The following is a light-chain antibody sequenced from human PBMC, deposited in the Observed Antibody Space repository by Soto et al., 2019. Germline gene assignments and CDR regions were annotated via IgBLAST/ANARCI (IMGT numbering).Light chain of an antibody. Sequence: DVVMTQSPLSLPVTLGQPASISCRSSQSLVYSDGNTYLNWFQQRPGQSPRRLIYKASNRDSGVPDRFSGSGSGTDFTLKISRVEAEDVGVYYCMQGTHQITFGQGTRLEIK. J-gene: IGKJ5*01. CDR3: MQGTHQIT. CDR2: KAS. V-gene: IGKV2-30*01. CDR1: QSLVYSDGNTY.